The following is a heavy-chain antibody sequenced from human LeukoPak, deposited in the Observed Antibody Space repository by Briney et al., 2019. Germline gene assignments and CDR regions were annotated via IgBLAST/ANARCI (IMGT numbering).Heavy chain of an antibody. D-gene: IGHD6-19*01. CDR3: ARDGIAVAGVYYFDY. V-gene: IGHV3-20*04. J-gene: IGHJ4*02. Sequence: GGSLRLSCAASGFTFDDYGMGWVRQAPGKGLEWVSGINWNGGSTGYAGSVKGRFTISRDNAKDSLYLQMNSLRAEDTALYYCARDGIAVAGVYYFDYWGQGTLVTVSS. CDR2: INWNGGST. CDR1: GFTFDDYG.